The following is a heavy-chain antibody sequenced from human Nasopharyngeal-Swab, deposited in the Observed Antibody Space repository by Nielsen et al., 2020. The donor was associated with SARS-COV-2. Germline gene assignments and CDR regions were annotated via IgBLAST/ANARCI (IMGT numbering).Heavy chain of an antibody. CDR1: GFTFSSYW. Sequence: GESLKISCAAPGFTFSSYWMSWVRQAPGKGLEWVANIKQDGSEKYYVDSVKGRFTISRDNAKNSLYLQMNSLRAEDTAVYYCASLSSSSWFFDYWGQGTLVTVSS. V-gene: IGHV3-7*01. CDR2: IKQDGSEK. CDR3: ASLSSSSWFFDY. J-gene: IGHJ4*02. D-gene: IGHD6-13*01.